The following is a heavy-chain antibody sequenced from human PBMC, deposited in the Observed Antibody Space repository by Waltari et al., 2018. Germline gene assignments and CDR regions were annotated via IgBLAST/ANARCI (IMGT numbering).Heavy chain of an antibody. CDR3: ARGVTAAAAGLALGAFDI. J-gene: IGHJ3*02. D-gene: IGHD6-13*01. CDR1: GYTFTSYA. V-gene: IGHV1-3*03. Sequence: QVQLVQSGAEVRKPGASVKVSCKASGYTFTSYAMHWVRQAPGQRLEWMGWINAGNGNTKYSQEFQGRVTITRDTSASTAYMELSSLRSEDMAVYYCARGVTAAAAGLALGAFDIWGQGTMVTVSS. CDR2: INAGNGNT.